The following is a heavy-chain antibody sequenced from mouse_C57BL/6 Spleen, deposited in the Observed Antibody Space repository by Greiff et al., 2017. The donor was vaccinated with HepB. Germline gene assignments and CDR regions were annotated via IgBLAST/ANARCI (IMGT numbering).Heavy chain of an antibody. D-gene: IGHD4-1*01. CDR1: GYAFSSYW. V-gene: IGHV1-80*01. CDR3: ARDLGLAGYFDY. J-gene: IGHJ2*01. CDR2: IYPGDGDT. Sequence: VQLQQSGAELVKPGASVKISCKASGYAFSSYWMNWVKQRPGKGLEWIGQIYPGDGDTNYNGKVKGKATLTADKSSSTAYMQLSSLTSEDSAVYFCARDLGLAGYFDYWGQGTTLTVSS.